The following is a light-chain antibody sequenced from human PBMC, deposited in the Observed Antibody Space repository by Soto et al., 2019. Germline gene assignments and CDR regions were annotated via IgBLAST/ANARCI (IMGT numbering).Light chain of an antibody. J-gene: IGLJ2*01. Sequence: QAVVTQPPSVSGAPGQRVTISCTGSSSNIGAGYDVHWYQQLPGTAPKLLIYGNINRPSGVPVRFSGSKSGTSASLAITGLQAEDEADYYCQSYDSSLSGSVFGGGTKLTVL. CDR2: GNI. V-gene: IGLV1-40*01. CDR3: QSYDSSLSGSV. CDR1: SSNIGAGYD.